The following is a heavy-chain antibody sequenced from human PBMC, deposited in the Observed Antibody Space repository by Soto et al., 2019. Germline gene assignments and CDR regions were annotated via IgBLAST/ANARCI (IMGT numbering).Heavy chain of an antibody. CDR2: INPNSGGT. D-gene: IGHD3-9*01. Sequence: GXSVKVACKASGYTFTGYYMHWVRQAPGQGLEWMGWINPNSGGTNYAQKFQGRVTVTRDTSISTAYMELSRLRSDDTAVYYCARDLDSYYYYGMDVWGQGTTVTVSS. CDR1: GYTFTGYY. V-gene: IGHV1-2*02. J-gene: IGHJ6*02. CDR3: ARDLDSYYYYGMDV.